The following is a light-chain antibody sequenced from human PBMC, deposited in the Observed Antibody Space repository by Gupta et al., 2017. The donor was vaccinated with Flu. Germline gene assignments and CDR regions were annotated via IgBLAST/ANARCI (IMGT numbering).Light chain of an antibody. CDR2: GNN. V-gene: IGLV1-40*01. CDR3: QSYDSSLSGSV. J-gene: IGLJ3*02. Sequence: QSVLTQPTSVSGAPGQRLTISCTGSSSNFGAGYDVHWYQQLPGTAPKLLIYGNNNRPSGVPDRFSGSKSGTSASLAITGLQAEDEAHYYCQSYDSSLSGSVFGGGTKLTVL. CDR1: SSNFGAGYD.